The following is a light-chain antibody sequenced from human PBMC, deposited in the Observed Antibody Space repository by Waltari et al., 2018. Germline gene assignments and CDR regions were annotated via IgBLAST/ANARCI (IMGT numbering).Light chain of an antibody. CDR3: AAWDDSLSGWV. J-gene: IGLJ3*02. CDR2: RND. V-gene: IGLV1-47*01. Sequence: QSVLTQPPSASGTPGQRVTIPCSGSSSNIGTNYVYWFQQLPGTAPKVLIYRNDQRPSGVPDRFSGSKSATSASLAISGLRSEDEADYYCAAWDDSLSGWVFGGGTKLTVL. CDR1: SSNIGTNY.